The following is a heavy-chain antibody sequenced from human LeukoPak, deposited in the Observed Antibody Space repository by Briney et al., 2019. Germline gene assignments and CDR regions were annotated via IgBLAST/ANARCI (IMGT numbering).Heavy chain of an antibody. V-gene: IGHV4-39*07. CDR1: GGSISGSSYY. CDR2: IHHSKSP. CDR3: ARGGDWLFDY. D-gene: IGHD2-21*02. Sequence: SETLSLTCTVSGGSISGSSYYWGWIRQPPGKGLEWIGEIHHSKSPNYYPSLKSRVTISVDKSKNQFSLELNSVTAADTAVYYCARGGDWLFDYWGQGILVTVSS. J-gene: IGHJ4*02.